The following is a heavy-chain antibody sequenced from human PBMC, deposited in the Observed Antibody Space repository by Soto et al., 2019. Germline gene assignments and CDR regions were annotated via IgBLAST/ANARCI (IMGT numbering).Heavy chain of an antibody. Sequence: EVQVLESGGGLVQPGGSLRLSCVGSGFIFSNYAMAWVRQAPGKGLAWDSGFGGSGGTYYADSVKGRYTISRDHSKNTLYLQMNSLRVEDTAVYYCAKSQSSLYYMDVWGKGTAVTVSS. CDR1: GFIFSNYA. V-gene: IGHV3-23*01. J-gene: IGHJ6*03. CDR2: FGGSGGT. CDR3: AKSQSSLYYMDV.